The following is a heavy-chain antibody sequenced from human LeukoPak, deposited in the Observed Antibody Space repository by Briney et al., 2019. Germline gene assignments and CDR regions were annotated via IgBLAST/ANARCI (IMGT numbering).Heavy chain of an antibody. V-gene: IGHV3-23*01. D-gene: IGHD3-3*01. CDR3: AKGPFGVPHGNWFDP. CDR2: ISVGSGSA. J-gene: IGHJ5*02. CDR1: GFTFSRHA. Sequence: GGSLRLSCVASGFTFSRHAMSWVRQTAGEGLEWVSAISVGSGSAYYAESVKGRFIVSRDNSKNTLYLQMNSLRVEDTAVYHCAKGPFGVPHGNWFDPWGQGTLVTVSS.